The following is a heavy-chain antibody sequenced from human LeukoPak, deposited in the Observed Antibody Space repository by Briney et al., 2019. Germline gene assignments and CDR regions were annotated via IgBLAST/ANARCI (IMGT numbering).Heavy chain of an antibody. V-gene: IGHV4-4*07. CDR1: GGSISSYY. CDR3: ASSTARYFDWSTIKGDYYYYMDV. J-gene: IGHJ6*03. CDR2: IYTSGST. D-gene: IGHD3-9*01. Sequence: SETLSLTCTVSGGSISSYYWSWIRQPAGKGLEWIGRIYTSGSTNYNPSLKSRVTMSVDTSKNQFSLKLTSVTAADTAVYYCASSTARYFDWSTIKGDYYYYMDVWGKGTTVTISS.